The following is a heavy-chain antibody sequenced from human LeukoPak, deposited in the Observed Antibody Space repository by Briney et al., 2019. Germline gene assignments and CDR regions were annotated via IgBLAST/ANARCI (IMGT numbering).Heavy chain of an antibody. J-gene: IGHJ1*01. CDR1: GFTFSSYG. Sequence: HTGGSLRLSCAASGFTFSSYGMSWVRQAPGKGLEWVSAISGSGGSTYYADSVKGRFTISRDNSKNTLYLQMNSLRAEDTAVYYCANDPLDYGDWAYFQHWGQGTLVTVSS. CDR3: ANDPLDYGDWAYFQH. CDR2: ISGSGGST. V-gene: IGHV3-23*01. D-gene: IGHD4-17*01.